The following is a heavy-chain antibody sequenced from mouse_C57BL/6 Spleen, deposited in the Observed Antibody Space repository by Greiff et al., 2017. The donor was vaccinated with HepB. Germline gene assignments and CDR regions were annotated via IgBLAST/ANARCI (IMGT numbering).Heavy chain of an antibody. CDR1: GYTFTSYW. CDR2: IDPSDSYT. Sequence: QVHVKQPGAELVMPGASVKLSCKASGYTFTSYWMHWVKQRPGQGLEWIGEIDPSDSYTNYNQKFKGKSTLTVDKSSSTAYMQLSSLTSEDSAVYYCARRGGDYAMDYWGQGTSVTVSS. J-gene: IGHJ4*01. V-gene: IGHV1-69*01. CDR3: ARRGGDYAMDY.